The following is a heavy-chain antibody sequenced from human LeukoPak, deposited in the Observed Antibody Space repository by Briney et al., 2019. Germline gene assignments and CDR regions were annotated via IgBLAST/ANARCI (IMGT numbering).Heavy chain of an antibody. J-gene: IGHJ2*01. D-gene: IGHD3-10*01. Sequence: SETLSLTCTVSGGSISNYYWSWIRQPPGKGLEWIGYIYHSGSTNYNPSLKSRVTISVDTSKNQFSLRLSSVTAADTAVYYCARDRGGPRRYFDLWGRGTLVTVSS. CDR1: GGSISNYY. CDR3: ARDRGGPRRYFDL. CDR2: IYHSGST. V-gene: IGHV4-59*01.